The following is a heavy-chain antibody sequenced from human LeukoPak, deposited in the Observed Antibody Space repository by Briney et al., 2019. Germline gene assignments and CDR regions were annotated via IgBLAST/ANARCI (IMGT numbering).Heavy chain of an antibody. CDR3: AKEQTSSGFFDY. CDR1: GFTFSDYS. J-gene: IGHJ4*02. V-gene: IGHV3-11*05. D-gene: IGHD2-2*01. Sequence: GGSLRLSCVASGFTFSDYSMTWIRQAPGKGLAWVSYISGTSDYTNYADSVKGRFTISRDNSKSTLYLQMNSLRAEDRAVYYCAKEQTSSGFFDYWGQGTLVTVSS. CDR2: ISGTSDYT.